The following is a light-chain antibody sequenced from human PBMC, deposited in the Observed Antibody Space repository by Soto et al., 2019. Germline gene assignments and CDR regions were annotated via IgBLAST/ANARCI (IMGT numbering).Light chain of an antibody. V-gene: IGKV3-20*01. CDR1: QSVTSNY. CDR2: GAS. Sequence: ELVLTQSPGTLSLSPGERATLSCRASQSVTSNYLAWYQQKPGQAPRLLIYGASSRASDTPDRFSGSGSETDFTLTISRLEPEDFALYYCPQYVRLPVTFGQGTKLEIK. CDR3: PQYVRLPVT. J-gene: IGKJ2*01.